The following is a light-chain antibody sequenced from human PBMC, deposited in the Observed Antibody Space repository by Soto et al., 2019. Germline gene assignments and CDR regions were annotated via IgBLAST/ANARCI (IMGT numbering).Light chain of an antibody. V-gene: IGKV3-20*01. Sequence: EILLSQSPSTLSSSTGERATLSCRASESVSSYLAWYQQKPGPAPRLLISVASGRATGIPDRFSGSGSGTDFTLTISRLAPEDFAVYYCQQYASSPPTFGQRTK. J-gene: IGKJ1*01. CDR3: QQYASSPPT. CDR2: VAS. CDR1: ESVSSY.